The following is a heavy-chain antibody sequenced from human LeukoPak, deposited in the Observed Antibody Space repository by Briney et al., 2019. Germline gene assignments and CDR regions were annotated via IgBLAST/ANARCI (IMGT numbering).Heavy chain of an antibody. V-gene: IGHV3-7*05. CDR3: ARDAFSLFDY. J-gene: IGHJ4*02. CDR2: TNQDGSQK. CDR1: GFKFNTHW. D-gene: IGHD2/OR15-2a*01. Sequence: QAGGSLSLSCAGSGFKFNTHWMSWVRQAPGKGLEWVANTNQDGSQKNYVDSVKGRFTISRDNTKNSLYLQMNSLRAEDTAVYYCARDAFSLFDYWGQGTLVTVSS.